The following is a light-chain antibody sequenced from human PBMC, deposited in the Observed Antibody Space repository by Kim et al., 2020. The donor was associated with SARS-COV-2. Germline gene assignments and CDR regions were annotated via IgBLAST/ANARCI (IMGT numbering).Light chain of an antibody. J-gene: IGKJ4*01. CDR1: QFIDRY. CDR2: GTS. Sequence: DIQMTQSPSSLSASVGDRVTITCRASQFIDRYLAWFQQKPGKAPKSLIFGTSRLQSGVPSRFSGSASWTDFTLTISNLQPEDFATYSCQQYLSYTPTFGGGTKLEI. V-gene: IGKV1-16*01. CDR3: QQYLSYTPT.